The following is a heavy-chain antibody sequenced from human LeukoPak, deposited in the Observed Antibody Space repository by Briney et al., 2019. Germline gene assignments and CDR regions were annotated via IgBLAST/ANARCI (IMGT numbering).Heavy chain of an antibody. V-gene: IGHV1-24*01. CDR3: ATDITVTTPL. CDR1: GYTFTGYY. CDR2: FDPEDGET. J-gene: IGHJ4*02. Sequence: ASVKVSCKASGYTFTGYYMHWVRQAPGKGLEWMGGFDPEDGETIYAQKFQGRVTMTEDTSTDTAYMELSSLRSEDTAVYYCATDITVTTPLWGQGTLVTVSS. D-gene: IGHD4-17*01.